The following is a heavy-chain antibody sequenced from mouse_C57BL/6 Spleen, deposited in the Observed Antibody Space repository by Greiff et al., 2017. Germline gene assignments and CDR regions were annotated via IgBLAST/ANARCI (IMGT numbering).Heavy chain of an antibody. V-gene: IGHV1-42*01. D-gene: IGHD3-3*01. CDR3: ARGGPFDY. CDR1: GYSFTGYY. Sequence: DVQLQESGPELVKPGASVKISCKASGYSFTGYYMNWVKQSPEKSLEWIGEINPSTGGTTYNQKFKAKATLTVDKSSSTAYMQLKSLTSEDSAVYYCARGGPFDYWGQGTTLTVSS. J-gene: IGHJ2*01. CDR2: INPSTGGT.